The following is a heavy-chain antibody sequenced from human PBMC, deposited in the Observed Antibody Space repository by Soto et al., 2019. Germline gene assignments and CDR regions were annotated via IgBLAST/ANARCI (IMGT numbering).Heavy chain of an antibody. V-gene: IGHV3-7*01. CDR2: IKPDGSAK. CDR3: ARDPVRGDDYNFDL. CDR1: GFIFGSSW. Sequence: SGGSLRLSCAASGFIFGSSWMAWVRQAPGRGLEWVANIKPDGSAKNYVDSVKGRFTISRDNAKNSLYLEMDGLRDDDTAVYYCARDPVRGDDYNFDLWGQGTLVTVSS. D-gene: IGHD3-10*01. J-gene: IGHJ4*02.